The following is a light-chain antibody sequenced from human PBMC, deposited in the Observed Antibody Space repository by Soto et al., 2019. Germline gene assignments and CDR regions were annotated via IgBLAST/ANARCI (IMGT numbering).Light chain of an antibody. CDR3: LLYYGGDRMV. J-gene: IGLJ3*02. CDR1: TGAVTSGNY. CDR2: NTD. Sequence: QTGVTQEPSLTVSPGGTVTLTCTSHTGAVTSGNYPNWFQQRPGQAPRALIYNTDNKHSWTPARFSGSLLGDKAALTLSGVQPEDEAEYYCLLYYGGDRMVFGGGTKLTVL. V-gene: IGLV7-43*01.